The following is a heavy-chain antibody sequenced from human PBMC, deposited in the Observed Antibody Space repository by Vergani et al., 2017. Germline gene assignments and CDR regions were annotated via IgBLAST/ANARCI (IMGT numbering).Heavy chain of an antibody. V-gene: IGHV4-30-4*01. D-gene: IGHD3-22*01. CDR3: ARGITMIVVVTSEGSWFDP. J-gene: IGHJ5*02. CDR1: GGSIGSGDYY. CDR2: IYYSGST. Sequence: QVQLQESGPGLVKPSQTLSLTCTVSGGSIGSGDYYWSWIRQPPGKGLEWIGYIYYSGSTYYNPSLKSRVTISVDTSKNQFSLKLSSVTAADTAVYYCARGITMIVVVTSEGSWFDPWGQGTLVTVSS.